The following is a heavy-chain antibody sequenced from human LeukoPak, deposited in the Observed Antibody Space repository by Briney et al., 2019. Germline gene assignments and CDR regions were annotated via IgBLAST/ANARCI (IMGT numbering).Heavy chain of an antibody. CDR1: GYTFTSYY. D-gene: IGHD3-22*01. J-gene: IGHJ4*02. CDR3: ARVGYYDSSGYYPFDY. CDR2: IIPIFGTA. Sequence: ASVKVSCKASGYTFTSYYMHWVRQAPGQGLEWMGGIIPIFGTANYAQKFQGRVTITADESTSTAYMELSSLRSEDTAVYYCARVGYYDSSGYYPFDYWGQGTLVTVSS. V-gene: IGHV1-69*13.